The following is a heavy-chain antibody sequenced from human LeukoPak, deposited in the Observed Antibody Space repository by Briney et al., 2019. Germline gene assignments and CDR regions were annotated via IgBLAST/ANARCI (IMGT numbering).Heavy chain of an antibody. CDR2: IKQDGSER. CDR3: ARDGSHSTDLDY. J-gene: IGHJ4*02. Sequence: GGSLRLSCATSGFTFSRHWMTWVRQAPGKGPEWVANIKQDGSERYYVHSVKGRFTISRDNAKNSLYLQMNSLRAEDTAVYYCARDGSHSTDLDYWGQGILVTVSS. CDR1: GFTFSRHW. D-gene: IGHD2-8*02. V-gene: IGHV3-7*01.